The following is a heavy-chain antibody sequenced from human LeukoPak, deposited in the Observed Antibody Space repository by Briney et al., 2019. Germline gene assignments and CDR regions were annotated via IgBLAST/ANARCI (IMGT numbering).Heavy chain of an antibody. J-gene: IGHJ4*02. CDR1: GFTVSSNY. V-gene: IGHV3-53*01. Sequence: PGGSLRLSCAASGFTVSSNYMSWVRQAPGKGLEWVSVIYSGGSTYYADSVKGRFTISRDNSKNTLYLQMNSLRAEDTAVYYCARQRLLWFGELLSPAFDYWGQGTLVTVSS. CDR3: ARQRLLWFGELLSPAFDY. D-gene: IGHD3-10*01. CDR2: IYSGGST.